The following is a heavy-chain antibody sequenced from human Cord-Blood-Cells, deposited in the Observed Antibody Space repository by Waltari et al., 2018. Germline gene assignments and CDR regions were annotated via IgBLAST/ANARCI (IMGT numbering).Heavy chain of an antibody. D-gene: IGHD6-6*01. CDR1: GGTFSSYA. J-gene: IGHJ6*02. CDR2: IIPIFGTA. V-gene: IGHV1-69*01. CDR3: ARDSPGNARYGMDV. Sequence: QVQLVQSGAEVKKPGSSVKVSCTASGGTFSSYAISWVRQAPGQGLEWMGGIIPIFGTANYAQKFQGRVTITADESTSTAYMELSSLRSEDTAVYYCARDSPGNARYGMDVWGQGTTVTVSS.